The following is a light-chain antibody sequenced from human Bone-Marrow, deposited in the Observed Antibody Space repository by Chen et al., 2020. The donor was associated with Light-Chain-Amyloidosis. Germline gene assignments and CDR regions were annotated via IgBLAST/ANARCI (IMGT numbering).Light chain of an antibody. CDR2: RNN. J-gene: IGLJ1*01. V-gene: IGLV1-47*01. CDR3: AAGDGSLNCYI. CDR1: STNIGINY. Sequence: QSVLTEPPSACGTAGQRVLISCSGASTNIGINYVYWEQHFPRAAPNLIIHRNNQRPSRVPARFSASKSTTSAFLAISGLRSEDEADYYCAAGDGSLNCYIFGTGTKVIVL.